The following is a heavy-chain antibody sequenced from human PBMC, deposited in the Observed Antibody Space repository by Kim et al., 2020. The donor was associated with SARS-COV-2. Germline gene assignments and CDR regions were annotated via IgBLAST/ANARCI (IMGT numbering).Heavy chain of an antibody. CDR1: GFSLSTSGVG. D-gene: IGHD3-22*01. CDR2: IYWDDDK. V-gene: IGHV2-5*02. Sequence: SGPTLVNPTQTLTLTCTFSGFSLSTSGVGVGWIRQPPGKALEWLALIYWDDDKRYSPSLKSRLTITKDTSKNQVVLTMTNMDPVDTATYYCAHTTYDSSGRRGIYFDYWGQGTLVTVSS. CDR3: AHTTYDSSGRRGIYFDY. J-gene: IGHJ4*02.